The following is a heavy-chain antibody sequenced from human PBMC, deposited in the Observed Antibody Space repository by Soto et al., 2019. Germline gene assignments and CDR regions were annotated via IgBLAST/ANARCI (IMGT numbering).Heavy chain of an antibody. CDR1: GGTFSGYA. CDR2: INPILGIA. CDR3: ARDPNDIVVVPAVNYYYYYGMDV. Sequence: ASVKVSCKASGGTFSGYAISWVRQAPGKGLEWMGGINPILGIANYAQKFQGRVTITADKSTITAYMELSSLRSEDTAVYYCARDPNDIVVVPAVNYYYYYGMDVWGQGTTVTVSS. J-gene: IGHJ6*02. V-gene: IGHV1-69*10. D-gene: IGHD2-2*01.